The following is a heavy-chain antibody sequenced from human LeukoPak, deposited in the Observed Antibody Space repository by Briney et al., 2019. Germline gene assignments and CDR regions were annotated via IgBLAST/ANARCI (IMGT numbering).Heavy chain of an antibody. CDR1: GGFISSSSYY. V-gene: IGHV4-39*01. D-gene: IGHD3-10*01. Sequence: ASGTLSLTCTVSGGFISSSSYYWGWIRQPPGKGLEWIGRIYSSGSTYYNPSLKSRVTISVDTSKNQFSLNLSSVPASDTAVYYCARRGGSGRSFDYWGQGILVTVSS. CDR3: ARRGGSGRSFDY. J-gene: IGHJ4*02. CDR2: IYSSGST.